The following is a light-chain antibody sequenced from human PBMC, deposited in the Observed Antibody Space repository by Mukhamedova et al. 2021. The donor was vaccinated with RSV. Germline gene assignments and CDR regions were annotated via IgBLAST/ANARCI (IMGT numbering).Light chain of an antibody. CDR2: AAS. CDR3: QRYNSVPLT. V-gene: IGKV1-27*01. J-gene: IGKJ3*01. Sequence: WYQRRVHGESPKLLIYAASTLQPGVPSRFSGSGFGRDFTLSIDGLQPEDVATYYCQRYNSVPLTFGPGTKVDFK.